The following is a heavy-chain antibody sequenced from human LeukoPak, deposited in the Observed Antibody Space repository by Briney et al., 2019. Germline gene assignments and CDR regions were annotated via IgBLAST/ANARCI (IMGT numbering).Heavy chain of an antibody. D-gene: IGHD4-17*01. CDR1: GGTFSSYA. V-gene: IGHV1-69*01. CDR3: ARGGLNDYGDLYGMDV. J-gene: IGHJ6*02. Sequence: GSSVKVSCKASGGTFSSYAISWVRQAPGQGLEWMGGIILIFGTANYAQKFQGRVTITADESTSTAYMELSSLRSEDTAVYYCARGGLNDYGDLYGMDVWGQGTTVTVSS. CDR2: IILIFGTA.